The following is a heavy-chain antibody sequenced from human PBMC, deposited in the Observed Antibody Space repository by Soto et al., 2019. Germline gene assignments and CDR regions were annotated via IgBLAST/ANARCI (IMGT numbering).Heavy chain of an antibody. J-gene: IGHJ4*02. CDR1: GDNVSSNSAA. CDR2: TYYRSKWLN. D-gene: IGHD2-2*01. CDR3: AMSRDRAGFDY. Sequence: SQTLSLTCVISGDNVSSNSAAWNWFRQSPSRGLEWLGRTYYRSKWLNDYAVSVKSRITINPDTSKNQFSLQLNSVTPEDTAVYYCAMSRDRAGFDYWGQGTLVTVSS. V-gene: IGHV6-1*01.